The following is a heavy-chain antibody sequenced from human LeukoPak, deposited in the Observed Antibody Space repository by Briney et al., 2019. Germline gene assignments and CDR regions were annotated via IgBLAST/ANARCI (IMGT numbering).Heavy chain of an antibody. CDR2: MNPNSGNT. CDR3: ARGLRSWYEDY. D-gene: IGHD6-13*01. Sequence: GASVKVSCRASGYTFTSYDIDWVRQAPGQGLEWMGWMNPNSGNTGYAQKFQGRVTMTRNTSISTAYMELSSLKSEDTAVYYCARGLRSWYEDYWSQGTLVTVSS. V-gene: IGHV1-8*01. CDR1: GYTFTSYD. J-gene: IGHJ4*02.